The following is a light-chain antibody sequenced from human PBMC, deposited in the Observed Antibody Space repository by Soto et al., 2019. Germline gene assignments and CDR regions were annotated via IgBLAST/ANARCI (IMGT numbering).Light chain of an antibody. CDR2: QTS. V-gene: IGKV3D-11*03. Sequence: EIVLTQSPATLSSFPGDRVTLSCRASQYINTRLAWYQHRPGQAPRLLIYQTSLRAAGIPARFSASGSGTGFTLTISRLEPEDIAVYYCQHYGYPQWTFGPGTKGEIK. J-gene: IGKJ1*01. CDR3: QHYGYPQWT. CDR1: QYINTR.